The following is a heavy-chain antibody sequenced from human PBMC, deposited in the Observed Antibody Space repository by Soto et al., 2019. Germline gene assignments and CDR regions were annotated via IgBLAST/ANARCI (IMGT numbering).Heavy chain of an antibody. CDR2: ISSSSGYI. D-gene: IGHD6-13*01. CDR1: GFTFSSYS. J-gene: IGHJ4*01. CDR3: ARGAVAGAGIPTYYFDY. V-gene: IGHV3-21*01. Sequence: PWGSLRLSCAASGFTFSSYSMSWVRQAPGKGLEWVSSISSSSGYIYYADSLKGRFTISRDNAKKSVYLQVNSLRAEDTAVYYCARGAVAGAGIPTYYFDYWGHGTLVTVSS.